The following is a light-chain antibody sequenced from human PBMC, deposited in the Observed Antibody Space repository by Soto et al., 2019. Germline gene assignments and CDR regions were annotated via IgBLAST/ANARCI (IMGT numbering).Light chain of an antibody. J-gene: IGKJ1*01. CDR2: GAS. Sequence: EIVLTQSPGTLSLSPGERATLSCRASQSVTSSFLAWYQLKPGQAPRLLIYGASTRATGIPARFSGSGSGTEFTLTISSLQSEDFAVYYCQQYNNWPPGWTFGQGTKVEIK. CDR1: QSVTSS. V-gene: IGKV3D-15*01. CDR3: QQYNNWPPGWT.